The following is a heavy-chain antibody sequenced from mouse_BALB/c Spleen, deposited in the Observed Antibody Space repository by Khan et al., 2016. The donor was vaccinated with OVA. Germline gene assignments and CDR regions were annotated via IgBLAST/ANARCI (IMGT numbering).Heavy chain of an antibody. CDR2: ISSGGSYT. CDR1: GFTFSSYG. V-gene: IGHV5-6*01. Sequence: EVQLQESGGDLVTPGGSLKLSCAASGFTFSSYGMSWVRQTPDKRLEWVAAISSGGSYTYYPDSLKGRFTISRDNAKNTLYLLMSSLKSEDTAMYCCGRQPGYYEGSAMDYWGQGTSVTVSS. CDR3: GRQPGYYEGSAMDY. D-gene: IGHD2-3*01. J-gene: IGHJ4*01.